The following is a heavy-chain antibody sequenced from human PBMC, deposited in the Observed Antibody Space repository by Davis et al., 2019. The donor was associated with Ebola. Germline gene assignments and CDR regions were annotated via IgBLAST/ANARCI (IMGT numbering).Heavy chain of an antibody. CDR3: SKRPESGFSPLDS. D-gene: IGHD5-12*01. CDR2: ASHDGTTT. J-gene: IGHJ4*02. Sequence: PGGSLRLSCATSGFPFSNYAMHWVRQTPDKGLEWVAVASHDGTTTYYEDSVKGRFTISRDNSKDTLYLQMDSLTSEDTAFYYCSKRPESGFSPLDSWGQGALVTVSS. CDR1: GFPFSNYA. V-gene: IGHV3-30*04.